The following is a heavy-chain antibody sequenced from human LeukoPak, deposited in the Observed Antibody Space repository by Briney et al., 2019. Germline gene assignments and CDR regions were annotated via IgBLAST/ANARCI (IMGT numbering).Heavy chain of an antibody. CDR1: GYTFTNYY. V-gene: IGHV1-46*01. CDR2: ITPSGGST. J-gene: IGHJ4*02. CDR3: ARRKSVLRYFDWLLPTPFDY. Sequence: ASVKISCKASGYTFTNYYMHWVRQAPGQGLEWLGLITPSGGSTWYAQKFQGRVTMTRDMSTSTDYMELSSLRSEDTAVYYCARRKSVLRYFDWLLPTPFDYWGQGTLVTVSS. D-gene: IGHD3-9*01.